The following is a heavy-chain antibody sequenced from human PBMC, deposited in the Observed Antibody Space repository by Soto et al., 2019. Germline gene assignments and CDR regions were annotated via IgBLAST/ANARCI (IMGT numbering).Heavy chain of an antibody. D-gene: IGHD3-16*01. CDR2: MNPNSGNT. V-gene: IGHV1-8*02. CDR1: GYTFTSYG. Sequence: ASVKVSCKASGYTFTSYGISWVRQAPGQGLEWMGWMNPNSGNTGYAQKFQDRVTMTRNTSISTAYMELSSLRSEDTAVYYCARAWGAPNGMDVWGQGTTVTVSS. J-gene: IGHJ6*02. CDR3: ARAWGAPNGMDV.